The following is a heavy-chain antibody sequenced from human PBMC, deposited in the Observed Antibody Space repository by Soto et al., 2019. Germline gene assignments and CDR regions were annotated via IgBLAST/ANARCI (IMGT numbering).Heavy chain of an antibody. V-gene: IGHV3-9*01. Sequence: SGGSLRLSCAASGFTFDDYAMHWVRQAPGKGLEWVSGISWNSGSIGYADSVKGRFTISRDNAKNSLYLQMNSLRAEDTALYYCAKDRVPGGQLWTANWFDPWGQGTLVTVSS. J-gene: IGHJ5*02. CDR2: ISWNSGSI. D-gene: IGHD5-18*01. CDR3: AKDRVPGGQLWTANWFDP. CDR1: GFTFDDYA.